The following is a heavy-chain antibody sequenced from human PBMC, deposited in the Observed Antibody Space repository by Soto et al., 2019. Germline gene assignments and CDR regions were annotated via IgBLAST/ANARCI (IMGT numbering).Heavy chain of an antibody. CDR2: ISYDGSNK. V-gene: IGHV3-30-3*01. J-gene: IGHJ4*02. CDR1: GFTFSSYA. D-gene: IGHD2-15*01. CDR3: ARDRERYCSGGSCYPGVY. Sequence: ESGGGVVQPGRSLRLSCAASGFTFSSYAMHWVRQAPGKGLEWVAVISYDGSNKYYADSVKGRFTISRDNSKNTLYLQMNSLRAEDTAVYYCARDRERYCSGGSCYPGVYWGQGTLVTVSS.